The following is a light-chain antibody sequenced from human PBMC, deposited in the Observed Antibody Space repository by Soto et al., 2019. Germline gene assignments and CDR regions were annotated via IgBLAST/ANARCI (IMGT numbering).Light chain of an antibody. J-gene: IGLJ2*01. CDR1: TVAVTSGYY. V-gene: IGLV7-43*01. CDR3: LLFYGDGVV. Sequence: QAVVTQEPSLTVSPGGTVTLTCASSTVAVTSGYYPNWLQQKPGQPPRALIYSTTYKHSWTPARFSGSLLGGKAALTLSGVQPEDEADYYCLLFYGDGVVFGGGTKLTVL. CDR2: STT.